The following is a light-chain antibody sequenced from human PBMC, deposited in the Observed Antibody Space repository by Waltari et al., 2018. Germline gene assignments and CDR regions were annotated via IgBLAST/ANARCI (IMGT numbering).Light chain of an antibody. CDR2: GAS. Sequence: EIVMTQSPATLSVSTGERATLSCRASQSVSSNLAWYQQKPGQAPRLLMYGASTRATGIPARFSGSGSGTEFTLTISSLQSEDFALYYCQQYNNWPPRATFGGGTKVELK. V-gene: IGKV3D-15*01. CDR3: QQYNNWPPRAT. J-gene: IGKJ4*01. CDR1: QSVSSN.